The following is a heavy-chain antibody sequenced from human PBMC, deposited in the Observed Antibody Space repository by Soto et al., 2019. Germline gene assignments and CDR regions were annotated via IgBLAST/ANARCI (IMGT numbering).Heavy chain of an antibody. CDR2: IIPIFGTA. V-gene: IGHV1-69*13. CDR1: GGTFSSYA. Sequence: GASVKVSCKASGGTFSSYAISWVRQAPGQGLEWMGGIIPIFGTANYAQKFQGRVTITADESTSTAYMEPSSLRSEDTAVYYCARDWGTRQTSGSYGMDVWGQGTTVTVSS. J-gene: IGHJ6*02. CDR3: ARDWGTRQTSGSYGMDV. D-gene: IGHD3-16*01.